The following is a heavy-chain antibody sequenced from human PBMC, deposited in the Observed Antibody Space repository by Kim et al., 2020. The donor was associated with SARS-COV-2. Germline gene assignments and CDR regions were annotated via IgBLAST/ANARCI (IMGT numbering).Heavy chain of an antibody. CDR2: ISDDGSNK. CDR3: AKDVEGIAVADMPTG. CDR1: GFTFSSYA. J-gene: IGHJ4*02. D-gene: IGHD6-19*01. Sequence: GGSLRLSCAASGFTFSSYAMHWVRQAPGKGLEWVSVISDDGSNKYYADSVKGRFTISRDNSKNTLYLQMNSLRAEDTAVYYCAKDVEGIAVADMPTGWGQGTLVTVSS. V-gene: IGHV3-30*18.